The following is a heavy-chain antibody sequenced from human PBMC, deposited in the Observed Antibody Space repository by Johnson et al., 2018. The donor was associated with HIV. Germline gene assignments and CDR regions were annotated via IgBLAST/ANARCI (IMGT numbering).Heavy chain of an antibody. Sequence: QVQLVESGGGVVQPGRSLRLSCAASGFTFSSYGMHWVRQAPGKGLEWVAVIWYDGGNKYYADSVKGRFTVSRDNSKNMLYLQMNSLRAEDTAVYYCARGLRRTTVGNDAFDIWGQGTMVTVSS. D-gene: IGHD4-23*01. CDR1: GFTFSSYG. CDR3: ARGLRRTTVGNDAFDI. CDR2: IWYDGGNK. J-gene: IGHJ3*02. V-gene: IGHV3-33*08.